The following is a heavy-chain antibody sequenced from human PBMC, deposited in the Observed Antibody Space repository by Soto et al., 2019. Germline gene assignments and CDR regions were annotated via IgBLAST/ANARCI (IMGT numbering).Heavy chain of an antibody. CDR2: ISAYNGNT. CDR1: GYTFTSYG. V-gene: IGHV1-18*01. Sequence: EASVKVSCKASGYTFTSYGISWVRQAPGQGLEWMGWISAYNGNTNYAQKLQGRVTMTTDTSTSTAYMELRSLRSDDTAVYYCARDKGDIVVVPAAIGWFDPWGQGTLVTVSS. CDR3: ARDKGDIVVVPAAIGWFDP. D-gene: IGHD2-2*02. J-gene: IGHJ5*02.